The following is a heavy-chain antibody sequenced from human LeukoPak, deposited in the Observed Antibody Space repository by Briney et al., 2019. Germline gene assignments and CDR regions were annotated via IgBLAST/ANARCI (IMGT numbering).Heavy chain of an antibody. CDR3: ARDRHSSSWYVAHMTTFDY. J-gene: IGHJ4*02. CDR1: GFTFSDYY. V-gene: IGHV3-11*01. D-gene: IGHD6-13*01. Sequence: PGGSLRLSCAASGFTFSDYYMSWIRQAPGKGLEWVSYISSSGRTIYYADSVKGRFTISRDNAKNSLYLQMNSLRAEDTAVYYCARDRHSSSWYVAHMTTFDYWGQGTLVTVSS. CDR2: ISSSGRTI.